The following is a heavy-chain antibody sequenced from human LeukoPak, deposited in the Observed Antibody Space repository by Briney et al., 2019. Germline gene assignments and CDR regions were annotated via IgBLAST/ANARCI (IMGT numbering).Heavy chain of an antibody. CDR1: GGTFSSYA. CDR2: INPNSGGT. Sequence: ASVKVSCKASGGTFSSYAISWVRQAPGQGLEWMGWINPNSGGTNYAQKFQGWVTMTRDTSISTAYMELSRLRSDDTAVYYCAREEWDHGYFDYWGQGTLVTVSS. D-gene: IGHD1-26*01. J-gene: IGHJ4*02. V-gene: IGHV1-2*04. CDR3: AREEWDHGYFDY.